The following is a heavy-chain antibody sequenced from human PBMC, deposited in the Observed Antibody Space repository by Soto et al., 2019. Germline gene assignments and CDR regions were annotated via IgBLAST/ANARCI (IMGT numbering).Heavy chain of an antibody. CDR3: QANGITGTTVDY. CDR2: INPNSGGT. Sequence: ASVKVSCKASGYTFTGYYMHWVRQAPGQGLEWMGWINPNSGGTNYAQKFQGRVTMTRDTSISTAYMELSRLRSDDTAVYYCQANGITGTTVDYWGQGTMVAVSS. V-gene: IGHV1-2*02. CDR1: GYTFTGYY. D-gene: IGHD1-7*01. J-gene: IGHJ4*02.